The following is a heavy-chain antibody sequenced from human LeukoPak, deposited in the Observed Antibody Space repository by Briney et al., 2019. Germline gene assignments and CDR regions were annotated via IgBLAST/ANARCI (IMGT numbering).Heavy chain of an antibody. CDR1: GGSISSGGYS. V-gene: IGHV4-30-2*01. CDR3: ARGGRAVTTGLGY. D-gene: IGHD4-17*01. Sequence: SQTLSLTCAVSGGSISSGGYSWSWIRQPPGKGLEWIGYIYHSGSTYYNPSLKSRVTISVDRSKNQFSLKLSSVTAADTAVYYCARGGRAVTTGLGYWGQGTLVTVSS. CDR2: IYHSGST. J-gene: IGHJ4*02.